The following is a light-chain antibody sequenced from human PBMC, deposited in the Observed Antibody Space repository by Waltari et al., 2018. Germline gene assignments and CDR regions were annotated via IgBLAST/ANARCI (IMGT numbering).Light chain of an antibody. CDR3: QVWDDVTDSGV. J-gene: IGLJ3*02. CDR1: NIGSKS. Sequence: YVLTQPPSVSVDPGKTARLTCGGDNIGSKSVNWYQQKPGQAPVLVMFYDSDRPSASPTRFSGSNSGNPATLTISWVEAGDEADYHCQVWDDVTDSGVFGGGTKLTVL. V-gene: IGLV3-21*04. CDR2: YDS.